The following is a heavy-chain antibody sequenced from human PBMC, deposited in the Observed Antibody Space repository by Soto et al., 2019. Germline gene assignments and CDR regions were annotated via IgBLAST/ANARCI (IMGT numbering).Heavy chain of an antibody. D-gene: IGHD6-13*01. CDR2: ISAYNGNT. CDR3: AREGSSSSWYPNYYYGMDV. CDR1: GYTFTSYG. V-gene: IGHV1-18*01. J-gene: IGHJ6*04. Sequence: ASVTVSCQASGYTFTSYGISWVRQAPGQGLEWMGWISAYNGNTNYAQKLQGRVTMTTDTSTSTAYMELRSLRSDDTAVYYCAREGSSSSWYPNYYYGMDVWGKGTTVNVSS.